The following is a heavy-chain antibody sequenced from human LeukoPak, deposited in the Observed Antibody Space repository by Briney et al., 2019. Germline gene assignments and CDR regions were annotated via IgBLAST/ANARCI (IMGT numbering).Heavy chain of an antibody. CDR1: GFTFSSYA. V-gene: IGHV3-23*01. CDR3: AKAFAYDILTGFFY. Sequence: GGSLRLSCAASGFTFSSYAMSWVRQAPGKGLEWVSAISGSGGSTYYADSVKGRFTISRDNPKNTLYLQMNSLRAEDTAVYYCAKAFAYDILTGFFYWGQGTLVTVSS. D-gene: IGHD3-9*01. CDR2: ISGSGGST. J-gene: IGHJ4*02.